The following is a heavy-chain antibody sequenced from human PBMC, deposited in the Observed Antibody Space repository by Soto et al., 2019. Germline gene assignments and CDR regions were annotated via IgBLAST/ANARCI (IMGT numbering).Heavy chain of an antibody. V-gene: IGHV3-21*01. CDR1: GFTFSSYS. J-gene: IGHJ3*02. D-gene: IGHD2-15*01. CDR2: ISSSSSYI. Sequence: GGSLRLSCAASGFTFSSYSMNWVRQAPGKGLEWVSSISSSSSYIYYADSVKGRFTISRDNAKNSLYLQMNSLRAEDTAVYYCARDLVVVVAAAEAAYDIWGQGRMVTV. CDR3: ARDLVVVVAAAEAAYDI.